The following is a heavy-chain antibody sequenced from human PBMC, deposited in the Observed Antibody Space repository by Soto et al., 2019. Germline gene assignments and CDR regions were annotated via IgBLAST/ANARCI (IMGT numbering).Heavy chain of an antibody. CDR2: ISYDGSNK. CDR1: GFTFSSYG. Sequence: GGSLRLSCAASGFTFSSYGMHWVRQAPGKGLEWVAVISYDGSNKYYADSVKGRFTISRDNSKNTLYLQMNSLGAEDRAIYYCAKDRLWFGRQTEDHWGQGILVTVSS. CDR3: AKDRLWFGRQTEDH. D-gene: IGHD3-10*01. J-gene: IGHJ4*02. V-gene: IGHV3-30*18.